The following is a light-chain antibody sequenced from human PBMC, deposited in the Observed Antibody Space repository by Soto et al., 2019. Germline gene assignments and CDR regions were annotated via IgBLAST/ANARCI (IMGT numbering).Light chain of an antibody. CDR3: QQYNSYSRT. Sequence: DIQMTQSPYTLSAYVGDKVNITFRASQSISSWLAWYQQKPGKAPKLLIYDASSLESGVPSRFSGSGSGTEFTLTISSLQPDDFATYYCQQYNSYSRTFGQGTKV. V-gene: IGKV1-5*01. J-gene: IGKJ1*01. CDR2: DAS. CDR1: QSISSW.